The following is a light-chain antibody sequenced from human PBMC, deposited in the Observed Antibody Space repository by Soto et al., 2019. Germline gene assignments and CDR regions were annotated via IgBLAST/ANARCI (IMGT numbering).Light chain of an antibody. Sequence: QSALTQPPSASGSPGQSVTISCTGTSGDVGGYDYVSWYQQHPGKAPKVMIYEVSKRPSGVPDRFSGSKSGNTASLTVSGLQAEDEADYYCSSFSSITREVFGGGTKLTVL. CDR2: EVS. CDR3: SSFSSITREV. J-gene: IGLJ2*01. CDR1: SGDVGGYDY. V-gene: IGLV2-8*01.